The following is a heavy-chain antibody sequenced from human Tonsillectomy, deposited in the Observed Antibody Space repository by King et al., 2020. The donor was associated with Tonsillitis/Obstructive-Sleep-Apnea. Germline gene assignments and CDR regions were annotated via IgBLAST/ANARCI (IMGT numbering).Heavy chain of an antibody. J-gene: IGHJ4*02. V-gene: IGHV3-23*04. D-gene: IGHD2-2*01. CDR3: AKDRSSVPAASNY. Sequence: VQLVESGGGLVQPGGSLRLSCAASGFTFSNYAMSWVRQAPGKGLEWVLGISGSGDTIYYADSVKGRFTISRDNSKNTLYLQINSLRADDTAVYYCAKDRSSVPAASNYWGQGTLVTVSS. CDR1: GFTFSNYA. CDR2: ISGSGDTI.